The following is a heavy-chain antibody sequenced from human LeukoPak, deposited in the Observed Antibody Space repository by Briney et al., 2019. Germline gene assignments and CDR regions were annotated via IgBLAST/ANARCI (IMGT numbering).Heavy chain of an antibody. CDR3: ARGPPGFLEWSMRAFDI. CDR1: GFTFSSYA. CDR2: ISYDGSNK. V-gene: IGHV3-30-3*01. D-gene: IGHD3-3*01. J-gene: IGHJ3*02. Sequence: GRSLRLSCAASGFTFSSYAMHWVRQAPGKGLEWVAVISYDGSNKYYADSVKGRFTISRDNSKNTLYLQMNSLRAEDTAVYYCARGPPGFLEWSMRAFDIWGQGTMVTVSS.